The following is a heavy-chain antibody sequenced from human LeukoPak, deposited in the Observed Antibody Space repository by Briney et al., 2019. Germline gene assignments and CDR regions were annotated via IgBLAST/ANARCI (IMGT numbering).Heavy chain of an antibody. V-gene: IGHV3-21*03. J-gene: IGHJ3*02. Sequence: GGSLRLSCAASGFTFSSYSMNWVRQAPGKGLEWVSSITSGGHIYYPDSLKGRFTISRDNSKNTVYLQMNSLRGEDTAVYFCARGWVVATGGFDMWGQGTMVTVSS. D-gene: IGHD2-8*02. CDR2: ITSGGHI. CDR1: GFTFSSYS. CDR3: ARGWVVATGGFDM.